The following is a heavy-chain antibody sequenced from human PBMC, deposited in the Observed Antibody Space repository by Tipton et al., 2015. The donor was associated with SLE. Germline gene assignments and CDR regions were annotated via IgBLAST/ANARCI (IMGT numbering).Heavy chain of an antibody. D-gene: IGHD3-10*01. J-gene: IGHJ4*02. CDR3: ARGDGITMVQGQDYFDY. CDR2: INHSGST. Sequence: LRLSCAVYGGSFSGYYWSWIRQPPGKGLEWIGEINHSGSTNYTPSLKSRVTISVDTSKNQFSLKLSSVTAADTAVYYCARGDGITMVQGQDYFDYWGQGTLVAVSS. V-gene: IGHV4-34*01. CDR1: GGSFSGYY.